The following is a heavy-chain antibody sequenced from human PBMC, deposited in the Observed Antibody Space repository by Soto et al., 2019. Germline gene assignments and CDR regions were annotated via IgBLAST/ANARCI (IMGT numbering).Heavy chain of an antibody. J-gene: IGHJ1*01. CDR1: GYTFTSYD. CDR3: ARSYCSSTSCYLYFQH. CDR2: MNPNSGNT. V-gene: IGHV1-8*01. Sequence: QVQLVQSGAEVKKPGASVKVSCKASGYTFTSYDINWVRQATGQGLEWMGWMNPNSGNTGYAQKFQGRVTMTRNTSISTAYMALSSLSSEATAVYYCARSYCSSTSCYLYFQHWGQGNLVTVSS. D-gene: IGHD2-2*01.